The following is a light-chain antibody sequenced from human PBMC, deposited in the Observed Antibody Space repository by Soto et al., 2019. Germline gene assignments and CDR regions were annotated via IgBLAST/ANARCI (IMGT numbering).Light chain of an antibody. J-gene: IGKJ1*01. CDR2: GTS. Sequence: AIQMTQSPSSLSASVGDRVTITCRASQAIRTDLGWHQQRPGKAPKLLIYGTSNLQSGVPSRFSGSGSGTDFTLTINSLQPEDFATYYCLQDYSYPRTFGQGTKVDIK. V-gene: IGKV1-6*01. CDR1: QAIRTD. CDR3: LQDYSYPRT.